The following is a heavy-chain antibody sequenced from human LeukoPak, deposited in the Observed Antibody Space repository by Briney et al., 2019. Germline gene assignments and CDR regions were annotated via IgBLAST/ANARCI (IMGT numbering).Heavy chain of an antibody. CDR3: AKGYYDYVWGSYYFDY. Sequence: GGSLRLSCAASGFTVSSNYMSWVRQAPGKGLEWVSVIYSGGSTYYADSVKGRFTISRDNSKNTLYLQMNSLRAEDTAVYYCAKGYYDYVWGSYYFDYWGQGTLVTVSS. CDR1: GFTVSSNY. V-gene: IGHV3-53*01. CDR2: IYSGGST. J-gene: IGHJ4*02. D-gene: IGHD3-16*01.